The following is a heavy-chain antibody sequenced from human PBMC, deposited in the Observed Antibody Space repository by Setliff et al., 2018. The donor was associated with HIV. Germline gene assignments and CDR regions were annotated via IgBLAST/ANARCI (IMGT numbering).Heavy chain of an antibody. CDR1: GGSFSDYS. V-gene: IGHV4-34*01. CDR3: ARHRVITGSFDS. Sequence: SETLSLTCAVYGGSFSDYSWNWIRQPPGKGLEWIGEINHSGSTNCNPSLQSRVTISVDTSKKQFSLRVNSVTAADTAVFYCARHRVITGSFDSWGQGTLVTVSS. J-gene: IGHJ4*02. D-gene: IGHD3-10*01. CDR2: INHSGST.